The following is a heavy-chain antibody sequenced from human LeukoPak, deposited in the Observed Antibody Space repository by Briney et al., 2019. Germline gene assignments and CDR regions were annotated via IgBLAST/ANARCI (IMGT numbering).Heavy chain of an antibody. Sequence: GGSLRLSCAASGFTVSSNYMSWVRQAPGKGLEWVSVIYSGGSTYYADSVKGRFTISRHNSKNTLYLQMNSLRTEDTALYYCAKTYSSSWLDYWGQGTLVSVSS. V-gene: IGHV3-53*04. CDR2: IYSGGST. CDR1: GFTVSSNY. D-gene: IGHD6-13*01. CDR3: AKTYSSSWLDY. J-gene: IGHJ4*02.